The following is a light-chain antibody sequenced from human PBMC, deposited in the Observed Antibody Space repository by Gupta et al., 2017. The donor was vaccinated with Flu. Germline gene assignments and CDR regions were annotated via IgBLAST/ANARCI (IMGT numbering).Light chain of an antibody. J-gene: IGLJ2*01. Sequence: QSVLTQPPSVSGAPGQRVTISCTRSRSNIGAGYDVHWYQQLPGTAPKLLIHGNSSRPSGGTDRFSGSKYGTSASPAITGLQAEDEADYYCQSYDTSLGGSKVFGGGTKLTVL. V-gene: IGLV1-40*01. CDR2: GNS. CDR3: QSYDTSLGGSKV. CDR1: RSNIGAGYD.